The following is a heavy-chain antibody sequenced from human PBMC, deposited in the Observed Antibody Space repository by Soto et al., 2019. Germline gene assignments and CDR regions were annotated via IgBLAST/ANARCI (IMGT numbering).Heavy chain of an antibody. D-gene: IGHD5-12*01. V-gene: IGHV1-18*01. CDR3: ARAGVAPYYYYGMDV. J-gene: IGHJ6*02. CDR2: ISSYNGDT. Sequence: QVQLVQSGAEVKKPGASVKVSCKASGYTFTRSGISWVRQAPGQGPEWMGWISSYNGDTNYAQTFQGRVTMTTDTSTSTAYMELRSLRSDDTAVDYCARAGVAPYYYYGMDVWGQGTPVTVSS. CDR1: GYTFTRSG.